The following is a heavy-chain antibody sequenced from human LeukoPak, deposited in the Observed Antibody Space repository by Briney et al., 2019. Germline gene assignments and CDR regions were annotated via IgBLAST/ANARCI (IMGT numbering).Heavy chain of an antibody. CDR2: ISAYNGNT. CDR1: GYTFTSYG. D-gene: IGHD3-10*01. V-gene: IGHV1-18*01. Sequence: ASVKVSCKASGYTFTSYGISWVRQAPGQGLEWMGWISAYNGNTSYAQKLQGRVTMTTDTSTSTAYMELRSLRSDDTAVYYCARLVGWFGELSFDYWGQGTLVTVSS. CDR3: ARLVGWFGELSFDY. J-gene: IGHJ4*02.